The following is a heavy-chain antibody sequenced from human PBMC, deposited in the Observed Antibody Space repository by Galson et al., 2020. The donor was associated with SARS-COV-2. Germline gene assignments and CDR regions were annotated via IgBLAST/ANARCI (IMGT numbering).Heavy chain of an antibody. CDR1: GFAFSSYT. CDR3: ARSPPASTSGTSIYFDY. CDR2: LDTSSTYI. V-gene: IGHV3-21*01. D-gene: IGHD3-10*01. J-gene: IGHJ4*02. Sequence: GESLKISCAASGFAFSSYTMNWVRQAPGKGLEWVPSLDTSSTYIYHADSLKGRFTISRDNAENSLYLQMNSLRAEDTAVYYCARSPPASTSGTSIYFDYWGQGTQVTVSS.